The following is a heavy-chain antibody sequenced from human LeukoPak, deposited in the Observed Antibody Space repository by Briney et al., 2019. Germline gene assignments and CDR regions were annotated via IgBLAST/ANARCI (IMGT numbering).Heavy chain of an antibody. CDR3: TAKSSTSS. Sequence: GGSLRLSCAASGSTFSGSAMHWVRQASGKGLEWVGRIRSKANSYATAYAASVKGRFTISRDDSKNTAYLQMNSLKTEDTAVYYCTAKSSTSSWGQGTLVTVSS. J-gene: IGHJ5*02. CDR2: IRSKANSYAT. V-gene: IGHV3-73*01. D-gene: IGHD2-2*01. CDR1: GSTFSGSA.